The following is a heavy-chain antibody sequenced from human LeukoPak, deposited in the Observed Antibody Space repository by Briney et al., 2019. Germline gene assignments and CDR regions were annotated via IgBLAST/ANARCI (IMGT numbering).Heavy chain of an antibody. CDR3: AREDGSGSDAFDI. V-gene: IGHV3-53*01. D-gene: IGHD3-10*01. Sequence: GGSLGLSCAASGFTVSSNYMSWVRQAPGKGLEWVSVIYSGGSTYYADSVKGRFTISRDNSKNPLYLQMNSLRAEDTAVYYCAREDGSGSDAFDICGHGTMVTASS. CDR2: IYSGGST. J-gene: IGHJ3*02. CDR1: GFTVSSNY.